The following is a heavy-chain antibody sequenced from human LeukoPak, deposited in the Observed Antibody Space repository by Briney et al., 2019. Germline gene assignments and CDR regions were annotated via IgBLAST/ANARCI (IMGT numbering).Heavy chain of an antibody. J-gene: IGHJ4*02. Sequence: GGSLRLSCVASGFTFSSYAMSWFRQAPGRGLEWVSAIDGSGGSTYHADSVKGRFTISRDNSKNTLYLQMHSLRAEDTAIYYCAKDRRLPWDYFDSWGQGTQVTVSS. CDR3: AKDRRLPWDYFDS. V-gene: IGHV3-23*01. D-gene: IGHD5-12*01. CDR1: GFTFSSYA. CDR2: IDGSGGST.